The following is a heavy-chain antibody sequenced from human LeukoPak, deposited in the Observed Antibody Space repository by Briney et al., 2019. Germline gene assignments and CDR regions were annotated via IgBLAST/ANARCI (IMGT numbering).Heavy chain of an antibody. CDR1: GFTFDDYS. CDR2: ISWDGGST. J-gene: IGHJ6*04. V-gene: IGHV3-43D*04. Sequence: GGSVRLSCEASGFTFDDYSMHWVRQAPGKGLEWVCLISWDGGSTYYADYVKGRFTISRDNSKNSLYLQMNSLRAEDTALYYCAKDLDYLQDYYYGMDVWGKGTTVTVSS. D-gene: IGHD4-11*01. CDR3: AKDLDYLQDYYYGMDV.